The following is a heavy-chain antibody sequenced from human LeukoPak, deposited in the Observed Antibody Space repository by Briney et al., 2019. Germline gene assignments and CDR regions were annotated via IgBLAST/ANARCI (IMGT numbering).Heavy chain of an antibody. J-gene: IGHJ4*02. CDR1: RFTFSKFA. V-gene: IGHV3-48*01. D-gene: IGHD3-22*01. Sequence: GGSLRLSCIASRFTFSKFAMNWVRQAPGKGLEWISYISTSSSTIYYADSVKGRFTISRDNAKNSLYLQTNSLRAEDTAIYYCARPQISGYLVFDYWGQGTLVTVSS. CDR2: ISTSSSTI. CDR3: ARPQISGYLVFDY.